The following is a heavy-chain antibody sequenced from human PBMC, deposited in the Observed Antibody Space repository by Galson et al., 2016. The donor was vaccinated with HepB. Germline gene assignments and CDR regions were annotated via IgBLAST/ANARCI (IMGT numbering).Heavy chain of an antibody. CDR1: GCTFSSYG. CDR3: AKEPLFDRYYYYYGMDL. J-gene: IGHJ6*02. Sequence: SLRLSCAASGCTFSSYGIHWVRQAPGKGLEWVAGITYDGGNTYYADSVKGRFTISRDNSKNKVYLQMNRLRVEDTAVYYCAKEPLFDRYYYYYGMDLWGQGTPVTVSS. V-gene: IGHV3-30*18. CDR2: ITYDGGNT.